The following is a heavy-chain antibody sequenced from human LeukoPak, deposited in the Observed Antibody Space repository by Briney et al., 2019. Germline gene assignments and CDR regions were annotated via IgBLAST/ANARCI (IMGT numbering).Heavy chain of an antibody. V-gene: IGHV3-30-3*01. CDR1: GFTFSSSA. CDR2: ILYDGSNK. D-gene: IGHD6-19*01. Sequence: GGSRRLSCAASGFTFSSSAIPWVRQAPGKGLGWVAVILYDGSNKYYADSVTGRFTISRDNSKNTLYLQMTSLRAEDTAVYYCARGDGSGWYLDYDFDYWGQGTLVTVSS. CDR3: ARGDGSGWYLDYDFDY. J-gene: IGHJ4*02.